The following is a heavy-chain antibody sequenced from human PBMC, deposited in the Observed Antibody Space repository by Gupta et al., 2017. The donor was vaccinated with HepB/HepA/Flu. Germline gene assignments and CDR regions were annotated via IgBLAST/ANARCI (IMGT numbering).Heavy chain of an antibody. D-gene: IGHD2-21*01. V-gene: IGHV3-30-3*01. CDR3: ARRDSGLDS. CDR2: ISYDGSAK. J-gene: IGHJ5*01. CDR1: GFTFRTCA. Sequence: QVQLVESGGGVVQPGRFLRLPCAASGFTFRTCALPWVRQAPGKGLEWVAFISYDGSAKYYAESVKGRFTISRDNSKNTLYLQMDSLRAEDAAVYYCARRDSGLDSWGQGTLVTVSS.